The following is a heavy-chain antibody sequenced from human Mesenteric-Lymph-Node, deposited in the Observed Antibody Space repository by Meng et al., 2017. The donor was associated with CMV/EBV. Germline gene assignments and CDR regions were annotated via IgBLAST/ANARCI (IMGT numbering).Heavy chain of an antibody. V-gene: IGHV3-53*05. CDR2: IYSGGST. Sequence: GESLKISCAASGFTVSNNYMSWVRQAPGKGLEWVSVIYSGGSTYYADSVKGRFTISRDNSKNTLYLQMNSLRAEDTAVYYCARVDTGWYYYGMDVWGQGTTVTVSS. CDR3: ARVDTGWYYYGMDV. CDR1: GFTVSNNY. D-gene: IGHD6-19*01. J-gene: IGHJ6*02.